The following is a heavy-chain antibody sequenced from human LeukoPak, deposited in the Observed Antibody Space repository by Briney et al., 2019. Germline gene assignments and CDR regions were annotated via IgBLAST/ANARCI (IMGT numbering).Heavy chain of an antibody. D-gene: IGHD3-22*01. CDR3: AREVGYYYDSSGYSRAPFDY. J-gene: IGHJ4*02. Sequence: ASVKVSCKASGYTFTGYYMHWVRQAPGQGLEWMGWINPNSGGTNYAQKFQGRVTMTRDTSISTAYMELSRLRSDDTAVYYRAREVGYYYDSSGYSRAPFDYWGQGTLVTVSS. V-gene: IGHV1-2*02. CDR2: INPNSGGT. CDR1: GYTFTGYY.